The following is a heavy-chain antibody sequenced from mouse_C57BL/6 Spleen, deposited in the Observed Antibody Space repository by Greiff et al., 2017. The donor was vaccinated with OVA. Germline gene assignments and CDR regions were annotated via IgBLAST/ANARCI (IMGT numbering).Heavy chain of an antibody. J-gene: IGHJ1*03. CDR2: IDPSDSYT. V-gene: IGHV1-69*01. CDR1: GYTFTSYW. Sequence: VQLQQPGAELVMPGASVKLSCKASGYTFTSYWMHWVKKRPGQGLEWIGEIDPSDSYTNYNQKFKGKSTLTVDKSSSTAYMQLSSLTSEDSAVYYCAIPLYYYGSSHWYFDVWGTGTTVTVSS. D-gene: IGHD1-1*01. CDR3: AIPLYYYGSSHWYFDV.